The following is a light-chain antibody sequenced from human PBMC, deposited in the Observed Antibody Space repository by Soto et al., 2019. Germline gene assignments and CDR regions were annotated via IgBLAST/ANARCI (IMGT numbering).Light chain of an antibody. Sequence: SYELTQPPSVSVSPGQTASITCSGDRLGDKYASWYQQKPGLSPVLVIYQDSKRPSGIPERFSGSNSGNTATLTISGTQAMDEADYYCQAWDSSTVVFGGGTKLTVL. CDR2: QDS. CDR1: RLGDKY. J-gene: IGLJ2*01. CDR3: QAWDSSTVV. V-gene: IGLV3-1*01.